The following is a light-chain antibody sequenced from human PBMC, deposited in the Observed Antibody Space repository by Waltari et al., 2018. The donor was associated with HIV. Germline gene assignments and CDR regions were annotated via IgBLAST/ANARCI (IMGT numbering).Light chain of an antibody. CDR2: SAS. Sequence: DIQMTQSPSSLSASVGDRVTLTCRASQIITSQLSWYQQRPGKAPKLLIYSASVLESGVPSRFSGSGSGTDYTLTITSLQPEDFATYYCQQSYTLPLTFGPGTKVDIK. J-gene: IGKJ3*01. CDR1: QIITSQ. V-gene: IGKV1-39*01. CDR3: QQSYTLPLT.